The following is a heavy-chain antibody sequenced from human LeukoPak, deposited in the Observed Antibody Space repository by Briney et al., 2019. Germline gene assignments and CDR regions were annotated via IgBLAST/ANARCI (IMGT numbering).Heavy chain of an antibody. CDR2: FDPEDGET. J-gene: IGHJ4*02. CDR3: ATVERELLHFDY. CDR1: GYTLTELS. V-gene: IGHV1-24*01. D-gene: IGHD1-26*01. Sequence: ASVKVSCKVSGYTLTELSMRWVRQAPGKGLEWMGGFDPEDGETIYAQKFQGRVTMTEDTSTDTAYMELSSLRSEDTAVYYCATVERELLHFDYWGQGTLVTVSS.